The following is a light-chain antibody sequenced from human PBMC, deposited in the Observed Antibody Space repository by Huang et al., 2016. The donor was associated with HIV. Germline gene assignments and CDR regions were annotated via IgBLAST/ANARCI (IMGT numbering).Light chain of an antibody. J-gene: IGKJ1*01. CDR3: QQYYSSPQT. Sequence: DIIMTQSPDSLAMSLGERPTLNCRSSQSVYSSSTSKDYMAWFQQTAGQPPRLLLFWASTREAGVPDRFSGSGSGTHFTLTIANLEAEDAAIYYCQQYYSSPQTFGQGTRVEVK. CDR1: QSVYSSSTSKDY. V-gene: IGKV4-1*01. CDR2: WAS.